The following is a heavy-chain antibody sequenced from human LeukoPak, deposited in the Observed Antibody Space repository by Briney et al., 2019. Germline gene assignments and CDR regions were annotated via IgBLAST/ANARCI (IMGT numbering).Heavy chain of an antibody. J-gene: IGHJ5*02. CDR1: GASISSGSNS. Sequence: PSETLSLTCTVSGASISSGSNSWGWIRQPAGKGLEWIGRINTSGSTNYNPSLKSRVTISVDTSKNQFSLKLSSVTAADTAVYYCARDIRSWIQLWSAFDPWGQGTLVTVSS. CDR2: INTSGST. D-gene: IGHD5-18*01. V-gene: IGHV4-61*02. CDR3: ARDIRSWIQLWSAFDP.